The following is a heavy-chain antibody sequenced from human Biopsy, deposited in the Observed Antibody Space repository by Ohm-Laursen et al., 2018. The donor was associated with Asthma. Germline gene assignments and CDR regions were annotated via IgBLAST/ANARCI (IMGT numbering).Heavy chain of an antibody. CDR1: GFSLRTPGVG. CDR2: IYWDDYN. CDR3: ALSQDSGFDDHSPSWFDP. D-gene: IGHD3-9*01. Sequence: TQTLTLTCSFSGFSLRTPGVGVGWIRQSPGKALEWLALIYWDDYNLFRPSLKRRLTITRDPSKNQVVLTMTKMDPADSGTYYCALSQDSGFDDHSPSWFDPWGQGTLVTVSS. J-gene: IGHJ5*02. V-gene: IGHV2-5*02.